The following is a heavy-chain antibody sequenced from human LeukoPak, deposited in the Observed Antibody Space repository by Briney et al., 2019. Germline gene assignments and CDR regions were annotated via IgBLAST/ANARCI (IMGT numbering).Heavy chain of an antibody. J-gene: IGHJ4*02. Sequence: SEALSLTCTVSGGSISNSSFFWGYIRQSPGKGLGGIGSISYPRSTYYNPSVQSRVTISLDTSTNQFSLKLTSVTAAATAVYYCARVPQAVAETYYFDYWGQGTLVPVSS. CDR2: ISYPRST. D-gene: IGHD6-19*01. CDR3: ARVPQAVAETYYFDY. CDR1: GGSISNSSFF. V-gene: IGHV4-39*07.